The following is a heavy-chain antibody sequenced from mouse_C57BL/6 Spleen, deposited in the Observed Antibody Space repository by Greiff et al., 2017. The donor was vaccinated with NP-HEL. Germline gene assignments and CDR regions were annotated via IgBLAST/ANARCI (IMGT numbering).Heavy chain of an antibody. V-gene: IGHV1-4*01. D-gene: IGHD3-2*02. J-gene: IGHJ3*01. Sequence: QVQLKQSGAELARPGASVKMSCKASGYTFTSYTMHWVKQRPGQGLEWIGYINPSSGYTKYNQKFKDKATLTADKSSSTAYMQLSSLTSEDSAVYYCARSGSSGSLFAYWGQGTLVTVSA. CDR1: GYTFTSYT. CDR3: ARSGSSGSLFAY. CDR2: INPSSGYT.